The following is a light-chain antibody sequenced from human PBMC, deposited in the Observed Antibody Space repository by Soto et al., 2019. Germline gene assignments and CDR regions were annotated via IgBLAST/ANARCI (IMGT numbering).Light chain of an antibody. J-gene: IGLJ1*01. CDR1: NIGSKS. Sequence: SYELTQPPSVSVAPGQTATITWGGDNIGSKSVQWYQQKPGQAPLLVVYDDSDRPSGIPERFSGSNSGNTATLTISRVEAGDEADYYCQVWDNNSAHRYLFGSGTKLTVL. CDR2: DDS. V-gene: IGLV3-21*02. CDR3: QVWDNNSAHRYL.